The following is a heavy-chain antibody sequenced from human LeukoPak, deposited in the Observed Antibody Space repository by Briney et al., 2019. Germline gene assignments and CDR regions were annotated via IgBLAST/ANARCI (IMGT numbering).Heavy chain of an antibody. CDR1: GGSFSGHY. J-gene: IGHJ6*03. CDR2: INHSGST. D-gene: IGHD6-6*01. CDR3: ARLRREYYSSSSSPYYYYMDV. Sequence: SETLSLTCAVYGGSFSGHYWSWIRQPPGKGLEWIGEINHSGSTNYNPSLKSRVTISVDTSKNQFSLKLSSVTAADTAVYYCARLRREYYSSSSSPYYYYMDVWGKGTTVTVSS. V-gene: IGHV4-34*01.